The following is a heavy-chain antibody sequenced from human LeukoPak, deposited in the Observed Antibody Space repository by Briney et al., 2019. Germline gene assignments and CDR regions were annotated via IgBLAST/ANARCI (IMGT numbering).Heavy chain of an antibody. Sequence: GASVKVSCKASGYTFTGYYMHWVRQAPGQGLEWMGWINPNSGGTNYAQKFQGRVTTTRDTSISTAYMELSRLRSDDTAVYYCARSKVLVYSNFDYWGQGTLVTVSS. J-gene: IGHJ4*02. CDR1: GYTFTGYY. D-gene: IGHD4-4*01. CDR3: ARSKVLVYSNFDY. CDR2: INPNSGGT. V-gene: IGHV1-2*02.